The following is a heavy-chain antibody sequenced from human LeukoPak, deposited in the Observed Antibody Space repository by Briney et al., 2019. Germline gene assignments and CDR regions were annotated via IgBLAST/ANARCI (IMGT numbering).Heavy chain of an antibody. CDR2: ISSSSSYI. Sequence: PGGSLRLSCAASGFTFSRYSMNWVRQAPGKGLEWVSSISSSSSYIYCADSVKGRFTISRDNAKNSLYLQMNSLRAEDTAVYYCARWGSSCPFDYWGQGTLVTVSS. J-gene: IGHJ4*02. V-gene: IGHV3-21*01. CDR3: ARWGSSCPFDY. CDR1: GFTFSRYS. D-gene: IGHD6-13*01.